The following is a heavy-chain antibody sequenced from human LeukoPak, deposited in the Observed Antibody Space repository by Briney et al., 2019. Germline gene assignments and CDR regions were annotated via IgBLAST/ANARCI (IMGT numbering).Heavy chain of an antibody. Sequence: ASVKVSCKASGYTFTGYYMHWVRQAPGQGLEWMGWINPNSGGTNYAQKFQGRVTMTRDTSITTAYMELSRLRSDDTAVYYCARSPHILTGENFDFWGQGTLVTVSS. D-gene: IGHD3-9*01. CDR3: ARSPHILTGENFDF. CDR2: INPNSGGT. CDR1: GYTFTGYY. J-gene: IGHJ4*02. V-gene: IGHV1-2*02.